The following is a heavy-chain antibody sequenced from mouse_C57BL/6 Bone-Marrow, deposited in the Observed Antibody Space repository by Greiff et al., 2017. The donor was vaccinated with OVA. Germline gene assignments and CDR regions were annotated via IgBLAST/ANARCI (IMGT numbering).Heavy chain of an antibody. Sequence: VQLQESGPGLVAPSQSLSITCTVSGFSLTSYAISWVRQPPGTGLEWLGVIWTGGGTHYNSALTSRLSISKDNSKSQVFLKMNSLQTDDTARYYCARKRYGSSYGDYYAMDYWGQGTSVTVSS. J-gene: IGHJ4*01. CDR3: ARKRYGSSYGDYYAMDY. CDR1: GFSLTSYA. V-gene: IGHV2-9-1*01. CDR2: IWTGGGT. D-gene: IGHD1-1*01.